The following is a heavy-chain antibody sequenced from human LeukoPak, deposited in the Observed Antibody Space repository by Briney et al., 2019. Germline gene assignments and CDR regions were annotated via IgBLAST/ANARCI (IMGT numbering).Heavy chain of an antibody. D-gene: IGHD6-19*01. CDR3: ARADSSGWYFSGWFDP. V-gene: IGHV1-46*01. CDR2: INPSGGST. J-gene: IGHJ5*02. CDR1: GYTFTTYY. Sequence: ASVKVSCKASGYTFTTYYVHWVRQAPGQGLEWMGIINPSGGSTTYAQKFQGRVTMTRNTSISTAYMELSSLRSEDTAVYYCARADSSGWYFSGWFDPWGQGTLVTVSS.